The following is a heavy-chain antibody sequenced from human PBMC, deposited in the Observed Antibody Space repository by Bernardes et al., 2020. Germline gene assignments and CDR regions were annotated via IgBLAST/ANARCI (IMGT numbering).Heavy chain of an antibody. J-gene: IGHJ6*04. CDR1: GFTFSSYW. CDR2: IKQDGSEK. Sequence: GGSLRLSCAASGFTFSSYWMSWVRQAPGKGLEWVANIKQDGSEKYYVDSVKGRFTISRDNAKNSLYLQMNSLRAEDTAVYYCARSAYSSSSYYYYGMDVWGKGTTVTVSS. V-gene: IGHV3-7*01. CDR3: ARSAYSSSSYYYYGMDV. D-gene: IGHD6-6*01.